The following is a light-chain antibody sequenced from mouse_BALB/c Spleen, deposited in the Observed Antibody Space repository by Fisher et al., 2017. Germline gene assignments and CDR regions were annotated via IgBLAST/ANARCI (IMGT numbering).Light chain of an antibody. J-gene: IGKJ1*01. CDR2: DTS. CDR1: SSISSSN. Sequence: DIVITQTPAIMSASLGEKVTITCSVSSSISSSNLHWYQQKSGTSPKRWIYDTSKLASGVPARFSGSGSGTSYSLTISSMEAEDAADYYCHQWSSYPWTFGGGTKLEIK. V-gene: IGKV4-53*01. CDR3: HQWSSYPWT.